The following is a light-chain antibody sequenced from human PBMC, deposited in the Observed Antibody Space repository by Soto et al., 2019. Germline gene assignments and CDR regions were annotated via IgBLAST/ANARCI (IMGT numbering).Light chain of an antibody. CDR1: SSDVGSYKL. CDR3: CSYAGDSADVV. J-gene: IGLJ2*01. Sequence: QSALTQPASVSGSPGQSITISCTGTSSDVGSYKLVSWYQQHPDKAPKLIIYEGNKRPSGVSNRFSGSKSGDTASLPISGLQAEDEADYYCCSYAGDSADVVFGGGTKVTVL. V-gene: IGLV2-23*01. CDR2: EGN.